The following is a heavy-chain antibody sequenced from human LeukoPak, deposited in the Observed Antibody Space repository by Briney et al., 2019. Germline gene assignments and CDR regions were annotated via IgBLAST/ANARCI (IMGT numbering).Heavy chain of an antibody. CDR2: MNPNSGNT. Sequence: ASVKVSCKASGYTFTSYDINWVRQATGQGLEWMGWMNPNSGNTGYAQKFRGRVTITRNTSISTAYMELSSLRSEDTAVYYCAGVGIAAAGGLDYWGQGTLVTVSS. V-gene: IGHV1-8*03. D-gene: IGHD6-13*01. CDR1: GYTFTSYD. CDR3: AGVGIAAAGGLDY. J-gene: IGHJ4*02.